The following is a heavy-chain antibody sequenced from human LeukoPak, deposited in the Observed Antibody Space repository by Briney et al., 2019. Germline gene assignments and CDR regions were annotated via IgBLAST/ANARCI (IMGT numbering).Heavy chain of an antibody. D-gene: IGHD4-17*01. Sequence: PSETLSLTCTVSGGSISSYYWSWIRQPPGKGLEWIGYIYYSGSTNYNPSLKSRVTISVDTSKNQFSLKLSSVTAADTAVYYCARDIVYLIDEDYGWGQGTLVTVSS. V-gene: IGHV4-59*12. CDR3: ARDIVYLIDEDYG. J-gene: IGHJ4*02. CDR2: IYYSGST. CDR1: GGSISSYY.